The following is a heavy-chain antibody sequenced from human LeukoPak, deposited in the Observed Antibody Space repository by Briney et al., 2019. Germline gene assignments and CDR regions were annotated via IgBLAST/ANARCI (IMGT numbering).Heavy chain of an antibody. CDR3: AKQMATILAWFDP. CDR2: IYTSGST. J-gene: IGHJ5*02. D-gene: IGHD5-24*01. Sequence: SQTLSLTWTVSGGSISSGSYYWSWIRQPAGKGLEWIGRIYTSGSTNYNPSLKSRVTISVDTSKNQFSLKLSSVTAADTAVYYCAKQMATILAWFDPWGQGTLVTVSS. V-gene: IGHV4-61*02. CDR1: GGSISSGSYY.